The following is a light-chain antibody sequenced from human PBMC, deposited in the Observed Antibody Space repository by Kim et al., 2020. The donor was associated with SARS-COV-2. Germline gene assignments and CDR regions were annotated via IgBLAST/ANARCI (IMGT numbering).Light chain of an antibody. CDR1: QSIRGL. CDR2: KAS. CDR3: HQYNSFNT. Sequence: DIQMTQSPSTLSASVGDRVTITCRASQSIRGLLAWYQQHPGKAPKLLIYKASTLQDGVPSRFSGSGSGTEFTLTISSLQPNDSATYYCHQYNSFNTFGQGTKLEIK. J-gene: IGKJ2*01. V-gene: IGKV1-5*03.